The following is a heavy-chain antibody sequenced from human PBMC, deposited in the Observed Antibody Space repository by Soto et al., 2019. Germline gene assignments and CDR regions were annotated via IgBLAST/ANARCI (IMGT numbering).Heavy chain of an antibody. CDR2: ISGSGGST. V-gene: IGHV3-23*01. CDR3: AKISQYYYGSGRYFDY. Sequence: GGSLRLSCAASGFTFSSYAMSWVRQAPGKGLEWVSAISGSGGSTYYADSVKGRFTISRDNSKNTLYLQMNSLRAEDTAVYYCAKISQYYYGSGRYFDYWGQGTLVTVSS. D-gene: IGHD3-10*01. CDR1: GFTFSSYA. J-gene: IGHJ4*02.